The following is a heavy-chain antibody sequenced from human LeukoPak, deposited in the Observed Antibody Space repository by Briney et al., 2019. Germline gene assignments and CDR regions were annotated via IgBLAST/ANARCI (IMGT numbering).Heavy chain of an antibody. D-gene: IGHD3-3*01. CDR3: ARSPGGYDFWSGYYNYYFDY. CDR1: GFTFSDYY. J-gene: IGHJ4*02. CDR2: ISSSGSTI. V-gene: IGHV3-11*01. Sequence: GGSLRLSCAASGFTFSDYYMSWIRQAPGRGLEWVSYISSSGSTIYYADSVKGRFTISRDNAKNSLYLQMNSLRAEDTAVYYCARSPGGYDFWSGYYNYYFDYWGQGTLVTVSS.